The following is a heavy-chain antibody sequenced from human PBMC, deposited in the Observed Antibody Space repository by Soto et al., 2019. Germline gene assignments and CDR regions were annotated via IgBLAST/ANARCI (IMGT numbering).Heavy chain of an antibody. V-gene: IGHV4-31*03. J-gene: IGHJ4*02. CDR1: GGSISSGGYY. CDR3: ARGQVVAAQH. CDR2: IYYSGST. D-gene: IGHD2-15*01. Sequence: SETLSLTCTVSGGSISSGGYYWSWIRQHPGKGLEWIGYIYYSGSTSSNPSLKSRVTISVDTSKNQFSLKLSSVTAADTAVYYCARGQVVAAQHWGQGTLVTVSS.